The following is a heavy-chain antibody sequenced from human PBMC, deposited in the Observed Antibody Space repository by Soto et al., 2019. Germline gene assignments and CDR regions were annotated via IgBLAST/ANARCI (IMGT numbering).Heavy chain of an antibody. V-gene: IGHV4-59*01. CDR1: GGSIRDYY. CDR2: IYYSGST. CDR3: ARDGVTGTTSWVDY. J-gene: IGHJ4*02. D-gene: IGHD1-20*01. Sequence: SETLSLTCTVSGGSIRDYYWSWIRQPPGKGLEWIGFIYYSGSTNQNPSLKSRVTISADTSKNQFSLKLSSVTAADTAVYYCARDGVTGTTSWVDYWGQGILVTVSS.